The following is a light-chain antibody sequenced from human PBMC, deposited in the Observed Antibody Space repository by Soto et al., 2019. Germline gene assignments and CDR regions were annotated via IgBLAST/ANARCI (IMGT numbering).Light chain of an antibody. Sequence: DIQMTHSPSTLSGSVGSRFTITCRASQTISSWLDWYQKKTGKAPKLLIYKASTLKSGVPSRLSGSGYGTEFTITISSLQNDDFATYYCQHYNSYSEAFGHGTKVDIK. CDR3: QHYNSYSEA. J-gene: IGKJ1*01. CDR1: QTISSW. V-gene: IGKV1-5*03. CDR2: KAS.